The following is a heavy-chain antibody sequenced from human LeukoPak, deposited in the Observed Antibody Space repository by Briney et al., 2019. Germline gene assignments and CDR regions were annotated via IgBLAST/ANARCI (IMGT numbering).Heavy chain of an antibody. CDR1: GGSISSSNW. CDR2: NYHSGST. Sequence: TPSGTLSLTCAVSGGSISSSNWWSWVRQPPGKGLEWIGENYHSGSTNYNPSLKSRVTISVDKSKDQFSLKLSSVTAADTAVYYCARETARSTVTTRMVGMDVWGQGTTVAVSS. CDR3: ARETARSTVTTRMVGMDV. V-gene: IGHV4-4*02. D-gene: IGHD4-17*01. J-gene: IGHJ6*02.